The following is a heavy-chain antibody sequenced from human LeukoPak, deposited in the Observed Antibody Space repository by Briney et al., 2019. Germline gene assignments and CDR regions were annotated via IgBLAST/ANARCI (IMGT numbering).Heavy chain of an antibody. V-gene: IGHV4-30-2*01. J-gene: IGHJ4*02. CDR3: ARSGSGYYY. D-gene: IGHD3-22*01. CDR2: IYHSGST. Sequence: SETLSLTRTVSGGSISSGGYYWSWIRQPPGKGLEWIGYIYHSGSTYYNPSLKSRVTISVDRSKNQFSLKLSSVTAADTAVCYCARSGSGYYYWGQGTLVTVSS. CDR1: GGSISSGGYY.